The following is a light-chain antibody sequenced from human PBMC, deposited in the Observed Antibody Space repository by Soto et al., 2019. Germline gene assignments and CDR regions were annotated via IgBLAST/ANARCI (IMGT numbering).Light chain of an antibody. CDR2: GAY. CDR3: QQYDSSPRT. CDR1: QSVSSSY. J-gene: IGKJ1*01. V-gene: IGKV3-20*01. Sequence: EIVLTQSPGTLSLSPGERATLSCRASQSVSSSYLAWYQQKPGQAPRLLIYGAYNRAAGIQDRFSGSGSGTDFTLTISRLEPEDFAVYYCQQYDSSPRTFGQGTKVDIK.